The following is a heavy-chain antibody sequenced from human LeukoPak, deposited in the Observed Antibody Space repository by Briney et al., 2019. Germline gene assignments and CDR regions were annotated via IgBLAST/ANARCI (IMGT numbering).Heavy chain of an antibody. CDR2: ISGSGGST. D-gene: IGHD3-22*01. CDR3: AKDPPLSYYDSSGFFDY. V-gene: IGHV3-23*01. CDR1: GFTFSSYA. Sequence: SGGSLRLSCAASGFTFSSYAMSWVRQPPGKGLEWVSTISGSGGSTYYADSVKGRFTISRDNSKNTLYLQMNSLRAEDTAVYYCAKDPPLSYYDSSGFFDYWGQGTLVTVSS. J-gene: IGHJ4*02.